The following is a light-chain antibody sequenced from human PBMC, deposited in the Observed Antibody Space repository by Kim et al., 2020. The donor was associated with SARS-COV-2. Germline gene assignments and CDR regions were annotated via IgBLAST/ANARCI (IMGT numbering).Light chain of an antibody. CDR2: DAS. Sequence: EIVLTQSPATLSLSPGERATLSCRASQSVSSYLAWYQQKPGHAPRLLIYDASNRATGIPARFSGSGSGTDFTLTISSLEPEDFAVYYCQQRSNWPPVYTFGQGTKLEI. J-gene: IGKJ2*01. V-gene: IGKV3-11*01. CDR1: QSVSSY. CDR3: QQRSNWPPVYT.